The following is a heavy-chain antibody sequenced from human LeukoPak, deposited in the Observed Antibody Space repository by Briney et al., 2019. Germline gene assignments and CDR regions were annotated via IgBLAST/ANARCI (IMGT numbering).Heavy chain of an antibody. CDR3: VSGSSGVDFYYGRDV. CDR2: INSDGSST. J-gene: IGHJ6*02. D-gene: IGHD3-10*01. Sequence: GGSLRLSCAASGFTFSSYWMRWVRQAPGKGLEWVARINSDGSSTSYADSVKGRFTISRDNAKNTLYLQMNSLRAEDTAVYYGVSGSSGVDFYYGRDVWGQGTTVTVSS. V-gene: IGHV3-74*01. CDR1: GFTFSSYW.